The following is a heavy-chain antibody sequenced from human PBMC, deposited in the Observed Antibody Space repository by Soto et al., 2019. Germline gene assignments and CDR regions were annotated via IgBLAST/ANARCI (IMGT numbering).Heavy chain of an antibody. J-gene: IGHJ5*02. CDR3: ARAIVGARSNWFDP. CDR2: ISAYNGNT. CDR1: GYRFTSYG. Sequence: ASVKVSCKASGYRFTSYGIGWVRQAPGQGLEWMGWISAYNGNTNYAQKLQGRVTMTTDTSTSTAYMELRSLRSDDTAVYYCARAIVGARSNWFDPWGQGTLVTVSS. D-gene: IGHD1-26*01. V-gene: IGHV1-18*01.